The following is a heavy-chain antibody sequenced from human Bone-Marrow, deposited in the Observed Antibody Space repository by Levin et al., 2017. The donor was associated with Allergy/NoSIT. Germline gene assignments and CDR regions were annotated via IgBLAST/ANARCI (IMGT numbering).Heavy chain of an antibody. CDR2: INTNTGNP. J-gene: IGHJ3*02. D-gene: IGHD3-10*01. Sequence: ASVKVSCKASGYTFTYYAMNWVRQAPGQGLEWMGWINTNTGNPTYAQGFTGRFVFSLDTSISTAYLQISSLKAEDTAVYYCARDWTVTVVQGVKDIWGQGTMVSVSS. V-gene: IGHV7-4-1*02. CDR1: GYTFTYYA. CDR3: ARDWTVTVVQGVKDI.